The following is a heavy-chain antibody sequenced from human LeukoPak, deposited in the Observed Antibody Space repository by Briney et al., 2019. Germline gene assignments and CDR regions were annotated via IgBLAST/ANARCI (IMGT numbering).Heavy chain of an antibody. D-gene: IGHD3-10*01. CDR3: AKSPDSVSYDNWFDP. CDR2: IDPNSGGT. V-gene: IGHV1-2*02. CDR1: GYSFTVYY. Sequence: ASVKVSCKTSGYSFTVYYIHWMRQAPGHGLEWMGWIDPNSGGTTYAQMFKGRVTMTRDTSISTAYMELNRLRSDDTAVYFCAKSPDSVSYDNWFDPWGQGTVVTVSS. J-gene: IGHJ5*02.